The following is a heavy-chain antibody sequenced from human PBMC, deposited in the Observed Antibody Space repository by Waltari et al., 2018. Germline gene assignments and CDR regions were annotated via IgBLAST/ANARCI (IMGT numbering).Heavy chain of an antibody. V-gene: IGHV4-59*01. CDR2: IYYTGST. J-gene: IGHJ5*02. CDR1: GGSIRGFS. CDR3: ARGGGGDWEWFDP. D-gene: IGHD2-21*02. Sequence: QVQLQESGPTLLKPSEPLSLICTVAGGSIRGFSWGWVRQPPGKGLDWIGYIYYTGSTNFNPSLKSRVTMSVDTSKNQFSRKLSSVTAADTAFYYCARGGGGDWEWFDPWGQGTLVTVSS.